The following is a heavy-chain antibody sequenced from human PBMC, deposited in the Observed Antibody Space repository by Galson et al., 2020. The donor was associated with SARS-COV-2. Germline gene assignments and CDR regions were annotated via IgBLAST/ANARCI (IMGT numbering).Heavy chain of an antibody. D-gene: IGHD3-3*01. CDR3: ARVQIDQTWTIFGVVVTDYVDY. J-gene: IGHJ4*02. CDR1: GFTFSSYS. CDR2: ISSSSSTI. V-gene: IGHV3-48*04. Sequence: GESLKISCAASGFTFSSYSMNWVRQAPGKGLEWVSYISSSSSTIYYADSVKGRFTISRDNAKNSLYLQMNSLRAEDTAVYYCARVQIDQTWTIFGVVVTDYVDYWGQGTLVTVSS.